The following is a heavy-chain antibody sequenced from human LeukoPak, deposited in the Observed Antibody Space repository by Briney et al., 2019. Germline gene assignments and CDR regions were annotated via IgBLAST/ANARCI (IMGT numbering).Heavy chain of an antibody. J-gene: IGHJ4*02. Sequence: GGSLRLSCAASGFTFSSYGMHWVRQAPGKGLVWVSRINSDGSSTSYADSVEGRFTISRDNAKNTLYLQMNSLRAEDTAVYYCARDGPDSSGYGLDYWGQGTLVTVSS. D-gene: IGHD3-22*01. CDR1: GFTFSSYG. CDR2: INSDGSST. CDR3: ARDGPDSSGYGLDY. V-gene: IGHV3-74*01.